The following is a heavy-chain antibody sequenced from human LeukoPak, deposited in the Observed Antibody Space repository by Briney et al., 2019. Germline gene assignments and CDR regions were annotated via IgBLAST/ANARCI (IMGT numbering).Heavy chain of an antibody. D-gene: IGHD3-9*01. CDR1: GGTFSSYA. Sequence: SVKVSFKASGGTFSSYAISWVRQAPGQGLDWRGGIIPIFGTANYAQKFQGRVTITADESTRTAYMELSSLRSEDTAVYYCASARPYYDILTGYYNWGQGTLVTVSS. V-gene: IGHV1-69*13. CDR3: ASARPYYDILTGYYN. CDR2: IIPIFGTA. J-gene: IGHJ4*02.